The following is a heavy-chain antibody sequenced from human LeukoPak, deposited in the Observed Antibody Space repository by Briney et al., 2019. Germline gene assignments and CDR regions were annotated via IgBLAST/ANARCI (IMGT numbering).Heavy chain of an antibody. Sequence: SETLSLTCAVYGGSFSGYYLSWIRQPPGKGLEWIGEINHSGSTNYNPPLKSRVTISVDTSKTQFYLKLGSVTAADTAVYYCASTGVTSGISNYYMDVWGKGTTVTVSS. CDR1: GGSFSGYY. V-gene: IGHV4-34*01. CDR2: INHSGST. J-gene: IGHJ6*03. D-gene: IGHD4-11*01. CDR3: ASTGVTSGISNYYMDV.